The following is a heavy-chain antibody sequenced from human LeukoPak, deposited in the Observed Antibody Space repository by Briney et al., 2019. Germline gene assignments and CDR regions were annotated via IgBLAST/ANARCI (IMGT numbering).Heavy chain of an antibody. CDR3: ARAGSLEYYYDSSGYTPFDP. CDR1: GGSISSGDYY. V-gene: IGHV4-30-4*01. D-gene: IGHD3-22*01. J-gene: IGHJ5*02. CDR2: IYYSGST. Sequence: RASETLSLTCTVSGGSISSGDYYWSWIRQPPGKGLEWIGYIYYSGSTYYNPSLKSRVTISVDTSKNQFSLKLSSVTAADTAVYYCARAGSLEYYYDSSGYTPFDPWGQGTLVTVSS.